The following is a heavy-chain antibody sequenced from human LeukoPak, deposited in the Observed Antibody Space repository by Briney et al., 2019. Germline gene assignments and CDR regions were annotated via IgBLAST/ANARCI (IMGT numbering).Heavy chain of an antibody. J-gene: IGHJ4*02. Sequence: PGGSLRLSCAASGFTFSSYGMHWVRQAPGKGLEWVAVISYDGSNKYYADSVKGRFTISRDNSKNSLYLQMNSLRAEDTAVYYCAREETVRGPSINVWGSYRPRAPYYFDYWGQGTLVTVSS. CDR3: AREETVRGPSINVWGSYRPRAPYYFDY. D-gene: IGHD3-16*02. CDR2: ISYDGSNK. V-gene: IGHV3-30*03. CDR1: GFTFSSYG.